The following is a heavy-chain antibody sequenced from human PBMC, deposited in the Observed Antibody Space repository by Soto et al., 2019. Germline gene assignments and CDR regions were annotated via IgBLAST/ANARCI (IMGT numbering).Heavy chain of an antibody. CDR2: ISWNSGSV. CDR3: AKDINDFWSGPHFDY. J-gene: IGHJ4*02. CDR1: GFTFDDYA. Sequence: GGSLRLSCAASGFTFDDYAMHWVRQAPGKGLEWVSGISWNSGSVGYADSVKGRFTISRDNAKNSLYLQMNSLRAEDTALYYCAKDINDFWSGPHFDYWGQGTLVTVSS. D-gene: IGHD3-3*01. V-gene: IGHV3-9*01.